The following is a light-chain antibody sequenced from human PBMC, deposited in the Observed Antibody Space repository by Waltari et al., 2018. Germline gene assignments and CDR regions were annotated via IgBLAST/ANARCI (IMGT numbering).Light chain of an antibody. CDR2: GVS. CDR1: QSVNNY. J-gene: IGKJ5*01. V-gene: IGKV3-11*01. Sequence: EIVLTLSPATLSLSPGERATLSCRASQSVNNYLAWYQHKPGQTPRLLIYGVSNRATGIPARFSGSGSGTDFTLTISSLEPEDFAVYYCQQRSNWPPSITFGQGTRLEIK. CDR3: QQRSNWPPSIT.